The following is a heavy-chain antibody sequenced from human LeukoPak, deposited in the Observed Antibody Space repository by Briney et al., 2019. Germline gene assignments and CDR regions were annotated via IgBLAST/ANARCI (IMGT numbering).Heavy chain of an antibody. Sequence: GGSLRLSCAASGFTFSSYAMSWVRQAPGKGLEWVSAISGSGGSTYYADSVKGRFTISRDNSKNTLYLQMNSLRAEDTAVYYFATSKRITMIVVVTPYYFDYWGQGPLVTVSS. D-gene: IGHD3-22*01. J-gene: IGHJ4*02. CDR2: ISGSGGST. CDR1: GFTFSSYA. V-gene: IGHV3-23*01. CDR3: ATSKRITMIVVVTPYYFDY.